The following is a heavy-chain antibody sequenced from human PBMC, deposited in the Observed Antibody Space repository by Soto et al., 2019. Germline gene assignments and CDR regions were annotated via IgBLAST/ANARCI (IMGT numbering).Heavy chain of an antibody. Sequence: PSETLSLTCTVSGGSTSSTNWWSWVRQPPGKGLEWIGEMYHSGSTNYSPSLKSRVTISLDKSKNQFSLKLTSVTAADTAVYYCAGSRDGYNYDYWGQGTPV. CDR3: AGSRDGYNYDY. CDR1: GGSTSSTNW. D-gene: IGHD5-12*01. CDR2: MYHSGST. V-gene: IGHV4-4*02. J-gene: IGHJ4*02.